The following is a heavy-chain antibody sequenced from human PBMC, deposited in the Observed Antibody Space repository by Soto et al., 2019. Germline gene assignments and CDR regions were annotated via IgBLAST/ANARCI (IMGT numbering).Heavy chain of an antibody. CDR1: GFSFTNAW. V-gene: IGHV3-15*01. J-gene: IGHJ4*02. CDR3: TTIPNYDDY. D-gene: IGHD3-3*01. Sequence: GGSLRLSCAASGFSFTNAWMNWVRQAPGKGLEWVGRIKSNTDDGTADYAAPVKGRFTISRDDSKNTLYLQMNSLKTEDTALYYCTTIPNYDDYWGQGTLVTVS. CDR2: IKSNTDDGTA.